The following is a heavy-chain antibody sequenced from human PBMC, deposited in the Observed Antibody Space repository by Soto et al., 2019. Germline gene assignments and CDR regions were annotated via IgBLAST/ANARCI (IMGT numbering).Heavy chain of an antibody. J-gene: IGHJ4*02. CDR3: ARSPPAMVPFDY. D-gene: IGHD5-18*01. V-gene: IGHV2-26*01. CDR2: IFSNDEK. Sequence: GPTLVNATETLTLTCTVSGFSLGNAIMGVSWIRQPPGKALEWLAHIFSNDEKSYSTSLKSRLTISKDTSKSQVVLTMTNMAPVDTATYYCARSPPAMVPFDYWGKGTLVTVAS. CDR1: GFSLGNAIMG.